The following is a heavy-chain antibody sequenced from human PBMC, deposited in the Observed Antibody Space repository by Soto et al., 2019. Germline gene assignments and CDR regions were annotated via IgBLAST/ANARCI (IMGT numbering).Heavy chain of an antibody. CDR2: IIPILGIT. J-gene: IGHJ4*02. CDR3: ASRYCSGGSCYQLFDY. V-gene: IGHV1-69*02. D-gene: IGHD2-15*01. Sequence: QVQLVQSGAKVKKPGSSVKVSCKASGGTFSSNTISWVRQAPGQGLEWMGRIIPILGITNYAQKFQGRVTITADKSTSTAYMDLSSLRSEDTAVYYCASRYCSGGSCYQLFDYWGQGTLVTVSS. CDR1: GGTFSSNT.